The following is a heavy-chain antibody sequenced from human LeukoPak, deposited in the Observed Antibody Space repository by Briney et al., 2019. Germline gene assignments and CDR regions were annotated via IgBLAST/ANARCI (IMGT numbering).Heavy chain of an antibody. V-gene: IGHV1-46*01. CDR3: ARDGGLRLGELSLSHYYYYMDV. CDR2: INPSGGST. Sequence: ASVKVSCKASGYTFTSYYMHWVRQAPGQGLEWMGMINPSGGSTSYAQKFQGRVTMTRDMSTSTVYMELSSLRSEDTAVYYCARDGGLRLGELSLSHYYYYMDVWGKGTTVTVSS. D-gene: IGHD3-16*02. CDR1: GYTFTSYY. J-gene: IGHJ6*03.